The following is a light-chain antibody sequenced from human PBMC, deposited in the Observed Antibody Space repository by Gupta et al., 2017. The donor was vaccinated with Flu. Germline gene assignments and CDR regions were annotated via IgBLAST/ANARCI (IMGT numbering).Light chain of an antibody. CDR3: QQYYSTLALT. CDR2: WAS. Sequence: DIVMIQSPDSLAVSLGERATTNCKSSQSVLYSSNNKNYLAWYQQKPGQPPKLLIYWASTRESGVPDRFSGSGSGTDFTLTISSLQAEDVAVYYCQQYYSTLALTFGGGTKVEIK. J-gene: IGKJ4*01. CDR1: QSVLYSSNNKNY. V-gene: IGKV4-1*01.